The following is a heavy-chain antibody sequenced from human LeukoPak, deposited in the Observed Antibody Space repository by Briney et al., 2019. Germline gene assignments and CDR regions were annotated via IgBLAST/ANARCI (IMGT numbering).Heavy chain of an antibody. CDR2: INPNSGGT. J-gene: IGHJ4*02. CDR1: GYTFTGYY. CDR3: ARERRYCSSTSCYSIGEFDY. Sequence: ASVKVSCKASGYTFTGYYMHWVRQAPGQGLEWMGWINPNSGGTNYAQKFQGRVTMTRDTSISTAYMELSGLRSDDTAVYYCARERRYCSSTSCYSIGEFDYWGQGTLATVSS. D-gene: IGHD2-2*01. V-gene: IGHV1-2*02.